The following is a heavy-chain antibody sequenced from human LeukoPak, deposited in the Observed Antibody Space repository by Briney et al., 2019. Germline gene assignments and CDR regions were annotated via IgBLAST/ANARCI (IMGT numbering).Heavy chain of an antibody. D-gene: IGHD6-19*01. J-gene: IGHJ4*02. Sequence: GGSLRPSCAASGFTFSSYAMHWVRQAPGKGLEWVAVISYDGSNKYYADSVKGRFTISRDNSKNTLYLQMNSLRAEDTAVYYCARQDSSGWYYLDYWGQGTLVTVSS. CDR2: ISYDGSNK. V-gene: IGHV3-30-3*01. CDR3: ARQDSSGWYYLDY. CDR1: GFTFSSYA.